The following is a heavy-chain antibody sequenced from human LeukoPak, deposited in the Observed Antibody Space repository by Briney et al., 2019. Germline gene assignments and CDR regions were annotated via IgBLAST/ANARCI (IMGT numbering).Heavy chain of an antibody. J-gene: IGHJ4*02. CDR1: GFTFSSYS. D-gene: IGHD6-19*01. CDR2: ISSSSSYI. Sequence: GGSLRLSCAASGFTFSSYSMNWVRQAPGKGLEWVSSISSSSSYIYYADSVKGRFTISRDNAKNSLYLQMNSLRAEDTAVYYCARGLEQWLHGFDYGGQGTLVTVSS. CDR3: ARGLEQWLHGFDY. V-gene: IGHV3-21*01.